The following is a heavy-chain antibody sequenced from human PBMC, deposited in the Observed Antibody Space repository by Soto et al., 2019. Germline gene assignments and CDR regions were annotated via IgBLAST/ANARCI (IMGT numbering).Heavy chain of an antibody. CDR2: ITSSGGAT. D-gene: IGHD2-2*02. V-gene: IGHV3-48*03. J-gene: IGHJ4*02. Sequence: GGSLRLSCAASGFGFSNYEMNWVRQAPGEGLEWVSYITSSGGATMYADSVKGRFTISRDNAKDSLYLQMNSLRVEDTAVYYCARGDCKTSCYIGFWGQGALVTVSS. CDR1: GFGFSNYE. CDR3: ARGDCKTSCYIGF.